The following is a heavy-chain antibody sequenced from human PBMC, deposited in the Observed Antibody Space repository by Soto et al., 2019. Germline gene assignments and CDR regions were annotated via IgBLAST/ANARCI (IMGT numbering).Heavy chain of an antibody. CDR3: AKIIGGPSSSYRDY. V-gene: IGHV3-23*01. CDR2: IPDNGGST. D-gene: IGHD2-2*01. J-gene: IGHJ4*02. Sequence: EVQLLESGGGLVQPGGSLRLSCAASGFMFSSYVMNWVRQAPGKGLEWVSSIPDNGGSTYYADSVKARCTISGGNSKNTLYLHMDSLRAVFTAVYDSAKIIGGPSSSYRDYWGQGTLVTVS. CDR1: GFMFSSYV.